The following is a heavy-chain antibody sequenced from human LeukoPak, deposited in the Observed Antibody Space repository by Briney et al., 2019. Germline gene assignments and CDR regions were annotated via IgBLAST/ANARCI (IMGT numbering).Heavy chain of an antibody. CDR1: GYTFTSYD. V-gene: IGHV1-8*01. J-gene: IGHJ5*02. CDR2: MNPNSGNT. Sequence: ASVKGSCKASGYTFTSYDINWVRQATGQGLEWMGWMNPNSGNTGYAQKFQGRVTMTRNTSISTAYMELSSLRSEDTAVYYCARETGTEDVNWFDPWGQGTLVTVSS. D-gene: IGHD1-1*01. CDR3: ARETGTEDVNWFDP.